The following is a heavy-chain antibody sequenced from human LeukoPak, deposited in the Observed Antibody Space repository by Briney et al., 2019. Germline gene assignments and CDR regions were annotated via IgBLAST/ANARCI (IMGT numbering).Heavy chain of an antibody. J-gene: IGHJ4*02. CDR3: AKDLGPGSMATSPGFDY. CDR2: IGSGSGAI. V-gene: IGHV3-48*01. Sequence: PGGSLRLSCAASGFTFSSYSMNWVRQSPVRGLEWISYIGSGSGAIFYAPSLQGRFTISRDNAKNLLYLQMHSLRVEDTAVYYCAKDLGPGSMATSPGFDYWGQGTLVTVSS. D-gene: IGHD5-24*01. CDR1: GFTFSSYS.